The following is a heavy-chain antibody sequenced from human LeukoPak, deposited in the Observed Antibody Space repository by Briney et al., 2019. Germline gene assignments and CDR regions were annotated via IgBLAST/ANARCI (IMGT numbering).Heavy chain of an antibody. CDR1: GYSISSGYY. V-gene: IGHV4-38-2*02. Sequence: PSETLSLTCTVSGYSISSGYYWGWIRQPPGKGLEWIGSIYHSGSTYYNPSLKSRVTISVDTSKNQFSLKLSSVTAADTAVYYCARVAYYYGSGSYQPRSYNWFDPWGQGTLVTVSS. D-gene: IGHD3-10*01. CDR3: ARVAYYYGSGSYQPRSYNWFDP. CDR2: IYHSGST. J-gene: IGHJ5*02.